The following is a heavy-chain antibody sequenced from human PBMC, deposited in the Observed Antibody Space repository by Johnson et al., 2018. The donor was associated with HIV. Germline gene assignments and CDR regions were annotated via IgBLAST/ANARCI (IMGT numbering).Heavy chain of an antibody. D-gene: IGHD4-23*01. CDR2: ISSSGSTI. J-gene: IGHJ3*02. Sequence: VQLVESGGGVVQPGRSLRLSCAASGFIVRSNYMNWVRQAPGKGLEWVSYISSSGSTIYYADSVKGRFTISRDNAKNSLYLQMNSLRAEDTAVYYCAREQYGGNSNAGDGFDIWGQGTMVTVSS. CDR3: AREQYGGNSNAGDGFDI. CDR1: GFIVRSNY. V-gene: IGHV3-48*04.